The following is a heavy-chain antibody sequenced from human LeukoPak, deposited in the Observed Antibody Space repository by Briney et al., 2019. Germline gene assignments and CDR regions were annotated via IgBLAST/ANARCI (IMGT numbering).Heavy chain of an antibody. J-gene: IGHJ4*02. D-gene: IGHD6-19*01. CDR3: ARDLYSSGWYDY. V-gene: IGHV3-64*01. CDR2: ISSNGGST. CDR1: GFTFSSYA. Sequence: GGSLRLSCAASGFTFSSYAMHWVRQAPGKGLEYVSAISSNGGSTYYANSVKGRFTISRDNSKKTLYLQMGSLRAEDMAVYYCARDLYSSGWYDYWGQGTLVTVSS.